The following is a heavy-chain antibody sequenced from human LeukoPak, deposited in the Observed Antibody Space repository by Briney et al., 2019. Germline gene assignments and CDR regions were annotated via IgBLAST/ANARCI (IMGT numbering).Heavy chain of an antibody. Sequence: GGSLRLSCAASGFTFSSYVMNWVRQAPGKGLEWVSTISGSGGSIYYADSVKGRFTISRDNSKNTLYLQMNSLRAEDTAVYYCARDEVGATKDYWGQGTLVTVSS. CDR2: ISGSGGSI. V-gene: IGHV3-23*01. CDR3: ARDEVGATKDY. D-gene: IGHD1-26*01. J-gene: IGHJ4*02. CDR1: GFTFSSYV.